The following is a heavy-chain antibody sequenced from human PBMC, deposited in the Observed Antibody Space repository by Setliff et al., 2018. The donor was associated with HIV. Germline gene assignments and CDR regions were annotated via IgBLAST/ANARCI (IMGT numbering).Heavy chain of an antibody. Sequence: PGGSLRLSYAASGFAFRNYIFHWVRQAPGKGLEWVAIISSDGSGKNYADSVKGRFTVSRDNSKNTLYLQMNSLRGEDTAVYYCSRHLGYCSTTNSCWGQGTPVTVSS. CDR3: SRHLGYCSTTNSC. CDR1: GFAFRNYI. V-gene: IGHV3-30*01. CDR2: ISSDGSGK. D-gene: IGHD2-2*03. J-gene: IGHJ4*02.